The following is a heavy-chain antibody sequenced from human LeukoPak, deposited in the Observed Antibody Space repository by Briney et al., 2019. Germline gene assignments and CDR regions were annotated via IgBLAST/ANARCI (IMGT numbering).Heavy chain of an antibody. Sequence: PGGSLRLSCGASGFSFNNNAMSWVRQAPGKGLEWVSAINGGGDATEYADSVKGRFTISRDNSKKTLYLQMNSLRPEDTAVYYCARCSASCYANAFVVWGQGTLLTVSS. CDR3: ARCSASCYANAFVV. CDR2: INGGGDAT. V-gene: IGHV3-23*01. CDR1: GFSFNNNA. J-gene: IGHJ3*01. D-gene: IGHD2-2*01.